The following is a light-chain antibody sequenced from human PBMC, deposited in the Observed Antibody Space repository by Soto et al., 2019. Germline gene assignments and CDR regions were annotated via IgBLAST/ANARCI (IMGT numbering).Light chain of an antibody. CDR1: QSINIY. J-gene: IGKJ4*01. CDR3: HQTYRTPLT. V-gene: IGKV1-39*01. CDR2: DAS. Sequence: DIQMTQSPSSLSASVGDRVTIACRASQSINIYLSWDQQEPGKAPKPLMYDASSLQSGVPSRFSGSGAGTHFTLTIGRLQREDFATYYWHQTYRTPLTFGGGTKVEIK.